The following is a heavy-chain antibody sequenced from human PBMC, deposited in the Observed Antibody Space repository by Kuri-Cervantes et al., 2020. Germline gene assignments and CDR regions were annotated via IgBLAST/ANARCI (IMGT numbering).Heavy chain of an antibody. D-gene: IGHD6-19*01. CDR3: AREQVAENPNDAFDI. Sequence: ASVKVSCKASGYTFTSYAMHWVRQAPGQRLEWMGWINAGNGNTKYSQKFQGRVTITRDTSASTAYMELSSLRSEDTAVYYCAREQVAENPNDAFDIWGQGTMVTVSS. CDR2: INAGNGNT. V-gene: IGHV1-3*01. CDR1: GYTFTSYA. J-gene: IGHJ3*02.